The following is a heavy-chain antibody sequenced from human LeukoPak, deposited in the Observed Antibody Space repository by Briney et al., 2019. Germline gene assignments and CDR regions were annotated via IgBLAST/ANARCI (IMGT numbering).Heavy chain of an antibody. D-gene: IGHD2-21*02. V-gene: IGHV1-18*01. CDR1: GYTFTSYG. J-gene: IGHJ4*02. CDR2: ISAYNGNT. CDR3: ARVAGYCGGDCDPDDY. Sequence: ASVKVSCKASGYTFTSYGISWVRQAPGQGLEWMGWISAYNGNTNYAQKLQGRVTMTTDASTSTAYMELRSLRSDDTAVSYCARVAGYCGGDCDPDDYWGQGTLVTVSS.